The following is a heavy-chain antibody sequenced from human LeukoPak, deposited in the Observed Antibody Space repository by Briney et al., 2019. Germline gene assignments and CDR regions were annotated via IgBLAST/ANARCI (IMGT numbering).Heavy chain of an antibody. V-gene: IGHV1-18*01. J-gene: IGHJ4*02. CDR2: ISAFNGNT. CDR1: GYTFTSYG. Sequence: ASVKVSCKASGYTFTSYGISWVRQAPGQGLEWMGWISAFNGNTNYAQKLQGRVTMTTDTSTSTAYMELRSLRSDDTAVYFCASGIAVAGTYDYWGQGTLVTVSS. CDR3: ASGIAVAGTYDY. D-gene: IGHD6-19*01.